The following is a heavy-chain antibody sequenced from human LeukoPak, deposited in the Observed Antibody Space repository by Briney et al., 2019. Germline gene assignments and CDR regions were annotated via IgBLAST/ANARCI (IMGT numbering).Heavy chain of an antibody. J-gene: IGHJ5*02. CDR3: ARGPHDFDP. V-gene: IGHV4-4*07. CDR2: IYSSGTT. D-gene: IGHD3-3*01. Sequence: SETLSLTCTVSGGSINGYYWSWIRQPAGKGLEWIGRIYSSGTTVYNPSLQSRVTISLDTSQNHFSLRLNSVTAADTAVYYCARGPHDFDPWGQGILVTVSP. CDR1: GGSINGYY.